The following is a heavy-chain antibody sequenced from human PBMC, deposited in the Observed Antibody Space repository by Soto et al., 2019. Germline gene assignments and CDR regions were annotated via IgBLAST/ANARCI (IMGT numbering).Heavy chain of an antibody. D-gene: IGHD3-22*01. Sequence: SVKVSCKASGGTFSSYAISWVRQAPGQGLEWMGGIIPIFGTANYAQKFQGRVTITADESTSTAYMELSSLRSEDTAVYYCATITTRYYYDSSSYTAFDIWGQGTMVTVSS. J-gene: IGHJ3*02. CDR1: GGTFSSYA. CDR2: IIPIFGTA. CDR3: ATITTRYYYDSSSYTAFDI. V-gene: IGHV1-69*13.